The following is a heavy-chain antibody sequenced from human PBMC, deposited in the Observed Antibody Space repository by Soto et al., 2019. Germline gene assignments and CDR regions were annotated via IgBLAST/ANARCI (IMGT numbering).Heavy chain of an antibody. CDR1: GGSISSGDYY. D-gene: IGHD1-7*01. J-gene: IGHJ4*02. CDR2: IYYSGST. V-gene: IGHV4-30-4*01. Sequence: QVQLQESGPGLVNPSQTLSLACTVSGGSISSGDYYWSWIRQPPGKGLEWIGYIYYSGSTNYNPSLKSRVTISVDTSKNQFSQKLSSVTAADTAVYYCVSAGNYRYFDYLGQGTLVIVSS. CDR3: VSAGNYRYFDY.